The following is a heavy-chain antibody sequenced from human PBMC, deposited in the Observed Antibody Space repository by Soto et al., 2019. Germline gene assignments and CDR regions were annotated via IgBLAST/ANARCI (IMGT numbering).Heavy chain of an antibody. CDR1: GGCINTADYY. CDR3: ARRLRDTSTHYYNWFDP. J-gene: IGHJ5*02. CDR2: IYYDGSA. D-gene: IGHD3-10*01. Sequence: SDTLSLTCTVSGGCINTADYYWTCIRQSPGKGLEWIVNIYYDGSAYPSPSLNSRVSASVDTSNNQFSLNLFSVTAADTAVYYCARRLRDTSTHYYNWFDPWGQGTLVTVSS. V-gene: IGHV4-30-4*02.